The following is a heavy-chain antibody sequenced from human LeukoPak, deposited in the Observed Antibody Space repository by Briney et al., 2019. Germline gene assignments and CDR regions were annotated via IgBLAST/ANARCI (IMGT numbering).Heavy chain of an antibody. CDR1: GGTFSSYA. D-gene: IGHD2-2*01. V-gene: IGHV1-69*04. CDR3: ARGPIVVVPAARGIADY. CDR2: IIPILGIA. Sequence: SVKVSCKASGGTFSSYAISWVRQAPGQGLEWMGRIIPILGIANYAQKFQGRVTITADKSTSTAYMELSSLRSEDTAVYYCARGPIVVVPAARGIADYWGQGTLVTVSS. J-gene: IGHJ4*02.